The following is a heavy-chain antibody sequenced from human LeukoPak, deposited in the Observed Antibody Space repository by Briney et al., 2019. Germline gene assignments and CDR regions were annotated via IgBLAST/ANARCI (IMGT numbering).Heavy chain of an antibody. V-gene: IGHV3-21*01. D-gene: IGHD3-22*01. Sequence: GGSLRLSCAASGFTFSSYSMNWVRQAPGKGPEWVSSISSSSSYIYYADSVKGRFTISRDNAKNSLYLQMNSLRAEDTAVYYCAREGTYYYDSSGMGYNWFDPWGQGTLVTVSS. CDR3: AREGTYYYDSSGMGYNWFDP. J-gene: IGHJ5*02. CDR2: ISSSSSYI. CDR1: GFTFSSYS.